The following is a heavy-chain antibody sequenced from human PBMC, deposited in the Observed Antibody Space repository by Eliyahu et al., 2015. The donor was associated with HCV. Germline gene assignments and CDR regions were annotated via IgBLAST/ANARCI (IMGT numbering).Heavy chain of an antibody. CDR1: GFSFRSFA. CDR2: IGGDGDRT. D-gene: IGHD2-15*01. V-gene: IGHV3-23*01. Sequence: EVQVLESGGGLVQPGGSLRLSCAASGFSFRSFAMTWVRQAPGKGLEWVAAIGGDGDRTYYADSVKGRFTVSRDNSKNTVSLQMSSLRAEDTAVYYCAKLGGNFAYWGQGTLVTVSS. J-gene: IGHJ4*02. CDR3: AKLGGNFAY.